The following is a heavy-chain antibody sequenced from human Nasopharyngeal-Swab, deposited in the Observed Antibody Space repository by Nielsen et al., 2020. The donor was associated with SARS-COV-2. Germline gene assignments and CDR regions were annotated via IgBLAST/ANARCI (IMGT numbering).Heavy chain of an antibody. Sequence: GSLRLSCAVYGGSFSGYYWSWIRQPPGKGLEWIGEINHSGSTNYNPPLKSRVTISVDTSKNQFSLKLSSVTAADTAVYYCARGLNGGHWGQGTLVTVSS. CDR3: ARGLNGGH. D-gene: IGHD3-16*01. CDR1: GGSFSGYY. J-gene: IGHJ4*02. CDR2: INHSGST. V-gene: IGHV4-34*01.